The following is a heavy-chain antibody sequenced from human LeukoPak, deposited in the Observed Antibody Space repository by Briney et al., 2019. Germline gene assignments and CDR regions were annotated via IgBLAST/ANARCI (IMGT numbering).Heavy chain of an antibody. J-gene: IGHJ4*02. CDR3: ARENSGSYREFDY. Sequence: SETLALTCTVSGGSSSSSSYYWAWIRRPPGKGLEWLGSWYYDGKTYYNPSLQSRVTVSVDTSKNQFSPKLSSVTAADTAVFYCARENSGSYREFDYWGQGTLVTVSS. V-gene: IGHV4-39*07. CDR1: GGSSSSSSYY. D-gene: IGHD1-26*01. CDR2: WYYDGKT.